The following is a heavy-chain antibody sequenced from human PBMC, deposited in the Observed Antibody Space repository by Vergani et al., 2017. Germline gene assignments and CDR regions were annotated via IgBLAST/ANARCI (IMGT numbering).Heavy chain of an antibody. CDR2: IYSGGST. D-gene: IGHD5-12*01. J-gene: IGHJ6*02. CDR3: ARDKTITTPRDYYGMDV. CDR1: GFTVSSNY. Sequence: EVQLVESGGGLVQPGGSLRLSCAASGFTVSSNYMSWVRQAPGKGLEWVSVIYSGGSTYYADSVKGRFTISRHNSKNTLYLQMNSLRAEDTAVYYCARDKTITTPRDYYGMDVWGQGTTVTVSS. V-gene: IGHV3-53*04.